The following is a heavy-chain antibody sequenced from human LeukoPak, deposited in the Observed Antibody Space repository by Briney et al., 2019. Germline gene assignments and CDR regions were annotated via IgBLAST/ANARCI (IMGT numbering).Heavy chain of an antibody. V-gene: IGHV4-4*02. Sequence: SGTLSLTCVFSGDSISDDSVNKNNWLNWVRQAPGKGLEWIGDVSLDGITNYNPSLLGRVTISLDKSAKQVSLRLTSVTAADTAVYYCARSPLAGNWFDPWGQGTLVTVSS. J-gene: IGHJ5*02. CDR1: GDSISDDSVNKNNW. D-gene: IGHD3-10*01. CDR2: VSLDGIT. CDR3: ARSPLAGNWFDP.